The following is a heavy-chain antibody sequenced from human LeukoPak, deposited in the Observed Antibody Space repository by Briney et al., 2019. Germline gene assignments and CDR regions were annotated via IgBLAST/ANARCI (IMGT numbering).Heavy chain of an antibody. CDR3: ARGVSSRYSSRWYVDY. Sequence: GGSLRLSCAASGFTFRRYDMRGGRQAQGKGREGGTNISGRGGITYYAASVKGRFTISRDNSKNTLYLQMNSLGAEDTAVYYCARGVSSRYSSRWYVDYWGQGTLVTVSS. CDR2: ISGRGGIT. D-gene: IGHD6-13*01. CDR1: GFTFRRYD. V-gene: IGHV3-23*01. J-gene: IGHJ4*02.